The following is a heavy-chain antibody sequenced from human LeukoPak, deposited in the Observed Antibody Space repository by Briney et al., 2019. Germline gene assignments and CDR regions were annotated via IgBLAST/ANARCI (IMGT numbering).Heavy chain of an antibody. CDR2: IIPIFGTA. CDR1: GGTFSSYA. D-gene: IGHD2-15*01. Sequence: ASVKVSCKASGGTFSSYAISWVRQAPGQGLEWMGGIIPIFGTANYAQKFQSRVTITADESTSTAYMELSSLRSEDTAVYYCARGAAANCSGGSCYQIYYYYYYMDVWGKGTTVTVSS. CDR3: ARGAAANCSGGSCYQIYYYYYYMDV. J-gene: IGHJ6*03. V-gene: IGHV1-69*13.